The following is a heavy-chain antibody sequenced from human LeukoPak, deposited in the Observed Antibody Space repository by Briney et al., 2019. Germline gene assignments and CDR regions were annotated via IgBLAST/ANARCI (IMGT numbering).Heavy chain of an antibody. J-gene: IGHJ6*02. CDR2: ISGSGGST. CDR3: AKTLRDLEWLTGELHV. Sequence: ETLSLTCTVSGGSISSGDYYWSWIRQPPGKGLEWVSAISGSGGSTSYADSVKGRFTVSRDNSKSTLHLQMNSLRAEDTAIYYCAKTLRDLEWLTGELHVWGQGTTVTVSS. V-gene: IGHV3-23*01. CDR1: GGSISSGDYY. D-gene: IGHD3-3*01.